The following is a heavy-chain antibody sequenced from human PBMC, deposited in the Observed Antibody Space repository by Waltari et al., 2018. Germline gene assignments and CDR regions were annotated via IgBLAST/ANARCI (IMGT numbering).Heavy chain of an antibody. D-gene: IGHD3-10*01. CDR2: ISAYDGNT. J-gene: IGHJ4*02. V-gene: IGHV1-18*01. CDR1: GYSFTNYG. Sequence: QVQLVQSGAEVKKPGASVKVSCKASGYSFTNYGISWVRQAPGHGLEWMGWISAYDGNTNYVQKLQGRVTMTTDSSTSTAYMELRSLRSDDTAVYFCARDRRYYASGSFYDYWGQGTLVTVSS. CDR3: ARDRRYYASGSFYDY.